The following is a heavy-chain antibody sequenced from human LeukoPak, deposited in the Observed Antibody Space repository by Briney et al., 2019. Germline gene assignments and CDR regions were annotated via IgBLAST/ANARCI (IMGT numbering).Heavy chain of an antibody. CDR1: GVSIRSYW. J-gene: IGHJ4*02. Sequence: SETLSLTCDVSGVSIRSYWWSWVRKPAGKGPEWIGRIYTTGRTNYSPSFQSRVTMSIDMSSNQFSLTLTSVTAADTAVYYCARSGYTISAYHSDFWGQGAPVTVSS. CDR2: IYTTGRT. CDR3: ARSGYTISAYHSDF. V-gene: IGHV4-4*07. D-gene: IGHD5-18*01.